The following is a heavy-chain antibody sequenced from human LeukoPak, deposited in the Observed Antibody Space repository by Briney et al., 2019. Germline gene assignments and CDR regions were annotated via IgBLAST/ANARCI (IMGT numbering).Heavy chain of an antibody. V-gene: IGHV4-61*08. CDR3: ARSSWPNWFDP. CDR1: GGSINNNAYY. D-gene: IGHD6-13*01. Sequence: SETLSLTCAVSGGSINNNAYYWSWIRQPPGKGLEWIGYIYYSGSTNYNPSLKSRVTISVDTSKNQFSLKLSSVTAADTAVYYCARSSWPNWFDPWGQGTLVTVSS. CDR2: IYYSGST. J-gene: IGHJ5*02.